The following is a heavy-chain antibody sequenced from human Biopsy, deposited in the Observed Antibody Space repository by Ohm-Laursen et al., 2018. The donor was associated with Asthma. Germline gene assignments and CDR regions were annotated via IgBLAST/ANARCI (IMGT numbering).Heavy chain of an antibody. CDR2: ISFDGRYE. CDR1: GFSFGSYG. D-gene: IGHD3-3*01. V-gene: IGHV3-30*03. CDR3: ASRGGDFWSGYYMDY. Sequence: SLRLSCAASGFSFGSYGMHWVRQAPGKGLEWVALISFDGRYEYYADSVKGRFTISRDNPMKRLYLQMSSLTAEDTAVYYCASRGGDFWSGYYMDYWGQGTLVTVSS. J-gene: IGHJ4*02.